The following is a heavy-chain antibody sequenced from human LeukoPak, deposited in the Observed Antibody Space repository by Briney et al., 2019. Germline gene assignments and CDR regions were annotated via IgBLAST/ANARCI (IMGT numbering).Heavy chain of an antibody. CDR2: INPSGGST. CDR1: GYAFTSYY. Sequence: ASVKVSCKASGYAFTSYYMHWLRQAPGQGLEWMGIINPSGGSTSYAQKFQGRVTMTRDTSTSTVYMELSSLRSEDTAVYYCARHRGLGASFDYWGQGSLVTVSS. CDR3: ARHRGLGASFDY. V-gene: IGHV1-46*01. J-gene: IGHJ4*01. D-gene: IGHD1-26*01.